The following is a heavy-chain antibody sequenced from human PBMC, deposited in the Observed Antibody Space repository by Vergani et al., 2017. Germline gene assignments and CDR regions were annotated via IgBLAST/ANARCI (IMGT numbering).Heavy chain of an antibody. CDR3: ASWGLEAAGGDY. D-gene: IGHD7-27*01. J-gene: IGHJ4*02. CDR2: ISYDGDRR. V-gene: IGHV3-30*03. Sequence: QVHLVESGGGVVQPGRSLTLSCVASGFSFRGHGMHWVRQAPGKGLEWVAMISYDGDRRDYGDFAKGRFTISRDNAKNSLYLQMNSLRAEDTAVYYCASWGLEAAGGDYWGQGTLVTVSS. CDR1: GFSFRGHG.